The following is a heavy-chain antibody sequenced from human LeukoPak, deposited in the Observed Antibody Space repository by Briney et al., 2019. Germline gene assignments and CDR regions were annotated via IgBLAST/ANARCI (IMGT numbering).Heavy chain of an antibody. CDR1: GGSISGSNW. Sequence: PSETLSLTCVVSGGSISGSNWWTWVRQPPGEVLEWFGEIFHTGSTNYNPSLKSRVTISVDKSNNQFSLKLNSMTAADTAVYYCARNAGNSDVDSWGQGILVTVSS. J-gene: IGHJ4*02. CDR3: ARNAGNSDVDS. CDR2: IFHTGST. D-gene: IGHD4-23*01. V-gene: IGHV4-4*02.